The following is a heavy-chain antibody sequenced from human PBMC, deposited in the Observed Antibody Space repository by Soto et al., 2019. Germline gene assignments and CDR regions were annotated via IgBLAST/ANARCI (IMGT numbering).Heavy chain of an antibody. V-gene: IGHV4-39*01. J-gene: IGHJ4*02. CDR2: IYYSGST. CDR1: GGSISSSSYY. Sequence: PSETLSLTCTVSGGSISSSSYYWGWIRQPPGKGLEWIGSIYYSGSTYYNPSLKSRVTISVDTSKNQFSLKLSSVTAADTAVYYCARLEYYYDSIDNYCGQGTLVTVSS. CDR3: ARLEYYYDSIDNY. D-gene: IGHD3-22*01.